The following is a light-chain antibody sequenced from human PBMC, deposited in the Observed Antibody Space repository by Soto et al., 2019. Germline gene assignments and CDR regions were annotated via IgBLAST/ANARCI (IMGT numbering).Light chain of an antibody. CDR2: NND. CDR1: SSNIGANP. Sequence: QSVLTQPPSASGTPGQRVTISCSGSSSNIGANPINWYQQLPGTAPKLLIYNNDQRTSGVPDLFSASKSGTSASLAISGLQSEDEADYYCEAWDDSLYGAVLGGGTKLTVL. CDR3: EAWDDSLYGAV. J-gene: IGLJ2*01. V-gene: IGLV1-44*01.